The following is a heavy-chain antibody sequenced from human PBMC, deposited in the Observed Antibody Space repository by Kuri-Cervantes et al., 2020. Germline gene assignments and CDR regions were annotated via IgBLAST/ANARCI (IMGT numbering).Heavy chain of an antibody. CDR3: ARDLGGRAEYFQH. CDR1: GYTFTYRY. CDR2: ITPFNGNT. Sequence: SVKVSCKASGYTFTYRYLHWVRQAPGQALEWMGWITPFNGNTNYAQKFQDRVTITRDRSMSTAYMELSSLRSEDTAVYYCARDLGGRAEYFQHWGQGTLVTVSS. D-gene: IGHD4-23*01. J-gene: IGHJ1*01. V-gene: IGHV1-45*02.